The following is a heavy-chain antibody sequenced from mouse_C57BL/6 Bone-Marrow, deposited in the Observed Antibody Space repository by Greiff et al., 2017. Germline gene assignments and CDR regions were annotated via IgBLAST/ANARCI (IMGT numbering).Heavy chain of an antibody. CDR2: IHPNSGST. J-gene: IGHJ1*03. CDR1: GYTFTSYW. V-gene: IGHV1-64*01. CDR3: AEMWGFYWYFDV. Sequence: QVQLQQPGAELVKPGASVKLSCKASGYTFTSYWMHWVKQRPGQGLEWIGMIHPNSGSTNYNEKFKSKATLTVDTSSSTAYMQLSSLTSEDSAVYYCAEMWGFYWYFDVWGTGTTVTVSS.